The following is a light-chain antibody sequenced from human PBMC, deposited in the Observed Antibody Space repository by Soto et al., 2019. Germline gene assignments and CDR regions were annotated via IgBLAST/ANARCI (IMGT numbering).Light chain of an antibody. Sequence: QPVLTQSPSASASLGASVKLTCPLSSGHSSYAIAWHQQQPEKGPRYLMKVNSDGSHSKGDGIPDRFSGSSSGAERYLTISSLQSEDEADYYCQTWGTGPWVFGGGTKLTVL. CDR1: SGHSSYA. CDR2: VNSDGSH. J-gene: IGLJ3*02. V-gene: IGLV4-69*01. CDR3: QTWGTGPWV.